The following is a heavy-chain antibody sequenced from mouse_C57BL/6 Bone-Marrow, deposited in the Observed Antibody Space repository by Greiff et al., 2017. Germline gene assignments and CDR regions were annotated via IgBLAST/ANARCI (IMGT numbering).Heavy chain of an antibody. CDR2: IDPSDSET. Sequence: VQLQQSGAELVRPGSSVKMSCKASGYTFTSYWLHWVKQRPIQGLEWIGNIDPSDSETHYNQKFKDKATLTVDKSSSTAYMQLSSLTSEDSAVYYCARPTTGWYFDVWGRGTTVTVTS. CDR1: GYTFTSYW. J-gene: IGHJ1*03. V-gene: IGHV1-52*01. D-gene: IGHD2-12*01. CDR3: ARPTTGWYFDV.